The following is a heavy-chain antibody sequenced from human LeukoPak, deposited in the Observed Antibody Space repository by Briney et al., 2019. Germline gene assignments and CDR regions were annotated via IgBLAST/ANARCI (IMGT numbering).Heavy chain of an antibody. Sequence: SETLSLTCTVSGYSISSGYYWGWIRQPPGKGLEWNGSIYHSGSTYYNPSLKSRVTISVDTSKNQFSLKLSSVPAADTAVYYCARERAPFDYWGQGTLVTVSS. CDR1: GYSISSGYY. V-gene: IGHV4-38-2*02. J-gene: IGHJ4*02. CDR2: IYHSGST. CDR3: ARERAPFDY.